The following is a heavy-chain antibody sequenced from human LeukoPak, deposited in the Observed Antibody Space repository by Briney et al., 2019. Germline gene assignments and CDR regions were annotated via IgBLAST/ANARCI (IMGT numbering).Heavy chain of an antibody. Sequence: PSETLSLTCTVSGGSISSSNFFWGWIRQPPGKGLEWVGSVYHTGNTYYNPSLKGRVTISVDTSKSQFSLKLSSVTAADTGVYYCARRTPALGIDAFDIWGQGTMVTVSS. V-gene: IGHV4-39*01. CDR3: ARRTPALGIDAFDI. CDR2: VYHTGNT. D-gene: IGHD1-14*01. CDR1: GGSISSSNFF. J-gene: IGHJ3*02.